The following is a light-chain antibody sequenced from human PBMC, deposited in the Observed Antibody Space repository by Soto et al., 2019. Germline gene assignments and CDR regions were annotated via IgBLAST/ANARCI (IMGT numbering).Light chain of an antibody. CDR3: SSYSSSTTRVA. Sequence: QSALTQPASVSGSPGQSITISCTGTSSDVGAYKYVSWYQQRPGKAPQLMIYEVSNRPSGVSDRFSGSKSGNTASLTISGLQAEDEADYYCSSYSSSTTRVAFGGGTKPPS. J-gene: IGLJ2*01. CDR2: EVS. CDR1: SSDVGAYKY. V-gene: IGLV2-14*01.